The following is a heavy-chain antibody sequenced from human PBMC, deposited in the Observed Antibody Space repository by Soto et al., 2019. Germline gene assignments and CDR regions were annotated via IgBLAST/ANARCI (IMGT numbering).Heavy chain of an antibody. CDR2: VRGGIART. J-gene: IGHJ5*02. Sequence: GGSLRLSCAASGFAASGFNFKHHSMSWIRWARGKRLERVSAVRGGIARTYYADGVKGRFIVSSDDLKNTLYLQLNNLRDDVSAIYFCAASGGYSLPYMGYWFDHWGQGTLVTVSS. V-gene: IGHV3-23*01. CDR3: AASGGYSLPYMGYWFDH. CDR1: GFNFKHHS. D-gene: IGHD5-18*01.